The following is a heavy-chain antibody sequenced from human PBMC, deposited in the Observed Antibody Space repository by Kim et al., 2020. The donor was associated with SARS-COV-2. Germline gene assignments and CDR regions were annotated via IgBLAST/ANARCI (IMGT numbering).Heavy chain of an antibody. J-gene: IGHJ6*02. Sequence: GESLKISCKGSGYSFTSYWIGWVRQMPGKGLEWMGIIYPGDSDTRYSPSFQGQVTISADKSISTAYLQWSSLKASDTAMYYCARQTSSSSWQYYYYGMDVWGQGTTVTVSS. CDR2: IYPGDSDT. V-gene: IGHV5-51*01. D-gene: IGHD6-6*01. CDR1: GYSFTSYW. CDR3: ARQTSSSSWQYYYYGMDV.